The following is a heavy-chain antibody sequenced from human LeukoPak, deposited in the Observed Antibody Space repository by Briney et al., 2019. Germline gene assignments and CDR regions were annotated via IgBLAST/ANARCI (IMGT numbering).Heavy chain of an antibody. V-gene: IGHV4-34*01. J-gene: IGHJ4*02. CDR3: ASVLETDYDFWINY. Sequence: SETLSLTRAVYGGSFSGYYWSWIRQPPGKGLEWIGEINHSGSTNYNPSLKSRVTISVDTSKNQFSLKLSSVTAADTAVYYCASVLETDYDFWINYWGQGTLVTVSS. CDR1: GGSFSGYY. D-gene: IGHD3-3*01. CDR2: INHSGST.